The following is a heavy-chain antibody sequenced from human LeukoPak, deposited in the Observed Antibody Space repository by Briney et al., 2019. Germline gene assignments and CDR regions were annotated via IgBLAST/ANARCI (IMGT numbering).Heavy chain of an antibody. V-gene: IGHV4-59*08. CDR1: GGSLSSYY. D-gene: IGHD5-12*01. CDR2: IYYSGGT. Sequence: SETLSLTCTVSGGSLSSYYWSWIRQPPGKGLEWIGYIYYSGGTNYNPSLKSRVTISVDTSKNQFSLKLSSVTAADTAVYYCARHSNRIVATFWTKPYYFDYWGQGTLVTVSS. J-gene: IGHJ4*02. CDR3: ARHSNRIVATFWTKPYYFDY.